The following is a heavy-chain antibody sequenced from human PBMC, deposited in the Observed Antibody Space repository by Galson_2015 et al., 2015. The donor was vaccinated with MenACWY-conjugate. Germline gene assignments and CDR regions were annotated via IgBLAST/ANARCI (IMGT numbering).Heavy chain of an antibody. CDR2: INSDGRST. CDR3: ARLGGNYRTTSLFDY. J-gene: IGHJ4*02. D-gene: IGHD1-26*01. Sequence: SLRLSCAASGFTFSTYWMHWVRQAPGKGPVWVSRINSDGRSTSYADSVKGRFTISRDNAKNTLYLQMNSLRAEDTAVYYCARLGGNYRTTSLFDYWGQGTLVTVSS. V-gene: IGHV3-74*01. CDR1: GFTFSTYW.